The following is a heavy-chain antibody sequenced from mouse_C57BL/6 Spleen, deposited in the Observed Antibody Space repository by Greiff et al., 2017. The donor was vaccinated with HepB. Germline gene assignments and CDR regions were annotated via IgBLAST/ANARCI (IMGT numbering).Heavy chain of an antibody. CDR2: IYPRSGNT. D-gene: IGHD2-3*01. J-gene: IGHJ3*01. CDR1: GYTFTSYG. CDR3: ARSDGYYQFAY. Sequence: VHLVESGAELARPGASVKLSCKASGYTFTSYGISWVKQRTGQGLEWIGEIYPRSGNTYYNEKFKGKATLTADKSSSTAYMELRSLTSEDSAVYFCARSDGYYQFAYWGQGTLVTVSA. V-gene: IGHV1-81*01.